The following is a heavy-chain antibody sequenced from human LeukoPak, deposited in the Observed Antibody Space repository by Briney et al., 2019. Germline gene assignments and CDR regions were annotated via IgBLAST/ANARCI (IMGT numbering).Heavy chain of an antibody. CDR2: IYPGDSDT. J-gene: IGHJ4*02. CDR1: GYNFTNYW. D-gene: IGHD3-10*01. V-gene: IGHV5-51*01. CDR3: ARHDLGGGGGLDY. Sequence: GESLKISCKASGYNFTNYWIGWVRQMPGKGLEWMGIIYPGDSDTRYSPSFQGQVTISADKSITTVYLQWSSLKASDTAMYYCARHDLGGGGGLDYWGQGTLVTVSS.